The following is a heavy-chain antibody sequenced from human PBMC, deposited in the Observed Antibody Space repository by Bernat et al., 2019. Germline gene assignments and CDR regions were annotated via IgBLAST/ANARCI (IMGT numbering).Heavy chain of an antibody. CDR3: AKDGPYCSSTSCSPDY. V-gene: IGHV3-30*18. CDR1: GFTFSSYG. Sequence: QVQLVESGGGVVQPGRSLRLSCAASGFTFSSYGMHWVRQAPGKGLEWVAVISYDGSNKDYPDSVKGRFTISRDNSKNTLYLQMNSLRAEDTAVYYCAKDGPYCSSTSCSPDYWGQGTLVTVSS. D-gene: IGHD2-2*01. CDR2: ISYDGSNK. J-gene: IGHJ4*02.